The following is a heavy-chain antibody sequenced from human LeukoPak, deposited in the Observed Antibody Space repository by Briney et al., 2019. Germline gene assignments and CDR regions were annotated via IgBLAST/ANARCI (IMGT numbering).Heavy chain of an antibody. Sequence: SETLSLTCAVYGGSFSGYYWSWIRQPPGKGLEWIGEINHSGSTNYNPSLKSRVTISVDKSKNQFSLKLSSVTAADTAVYYCASRSGWSRTDWYFDLWGRGTLVTVSS. D-gene: IGHD6-19*01. V-gene: IGHV4-34*01. J-gene: IGHJ2*01. CDR2: INHSGST. CDR1: GGSFSGYY. CDR3: ASRSGWSRTDWYFDL.